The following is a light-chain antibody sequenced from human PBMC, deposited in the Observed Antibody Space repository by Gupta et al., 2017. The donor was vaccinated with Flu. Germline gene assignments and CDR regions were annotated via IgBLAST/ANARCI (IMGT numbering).Light chain of an antibody. CDR1: NIGSKS. V-gene: IGLV3-21*02. CDR3: QLWDSTYDHQGV. J-gene: IGLJ3*02. Sequence: QTARITCEENNIGSKSVHWYQQKPGQAPVLVVFDDSDRLSGIPERFSGSNSGNTATLTISRVEAGDEADYYCQLWDSTYDHQGVFGGGTKLTVL. CDR2: DDS.